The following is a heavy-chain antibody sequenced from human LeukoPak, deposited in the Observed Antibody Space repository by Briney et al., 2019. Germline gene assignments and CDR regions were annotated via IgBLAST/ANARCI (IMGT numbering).Heavy chain of an antibody. D-gene: IGHD6-19*01. V-gene: IGHV3-23*01. Sequence: GGSLRLSCAASGFTVSSSYMSWVRQAPGKGLEWVSGITGSGGSTYYADSVKGRFTISRDNSKNTLYLQMNSLRAEDTAVYYCSGGGWSTDAFDIWGQGTMVTASS. CDR3: SGGGWSTDAFDI. CDR2: ITGSGGST. J-gene: IGHJ3*02. CDR1: GFTVSSSY.